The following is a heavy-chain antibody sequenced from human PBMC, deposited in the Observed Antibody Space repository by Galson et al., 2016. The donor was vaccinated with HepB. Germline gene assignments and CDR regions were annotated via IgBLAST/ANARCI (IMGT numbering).Heavy chain of an antibody. D-gene: IGHD2-2*01. Sequence: SVKVSCKASGGTFSSYAINWVRQAPGQGLEWMGGIIPIFGPPNYAQRFQGRLTITADESTRTAYMELSSMRSEDTAGYYCARGFYDTVVVPVAAFDAFHIWGQGTMVTFSS. V-gene: IGHV1-69*13. CDR1: GGTFSSYA. CDR3: ARGFYDTVVVPVAAFDAFHI. J-gene: IGHJ3*02. CDR2: IIPIFGPP.